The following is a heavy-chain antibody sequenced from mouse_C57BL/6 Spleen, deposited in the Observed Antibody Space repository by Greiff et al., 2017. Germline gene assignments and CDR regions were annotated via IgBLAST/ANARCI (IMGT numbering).Heavy chain of an antibody. CDR2: IRNKANGYTT. J-gene: IGHJ3*01. Sequence: EVMLVESGGGLVQPGGSLSLSCAASGFTFTDYYLSWVRQPPGKALEWLGFIRNKANGYTTEYSASVKGRFTISIDNSQSILYLQMNALRAEDSATYYCARYLPLGAWFAYWGQGTLVTVSA. CDR3: ARYLPLGAWFAY. D-gene: IGHD3-3*01. CDR1: GFTFTDYY. V-gene: IGHV7-3*01.